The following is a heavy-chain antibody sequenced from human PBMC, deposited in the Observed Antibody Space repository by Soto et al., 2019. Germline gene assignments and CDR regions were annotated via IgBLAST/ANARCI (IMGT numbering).Heavy chain of an antibody. Sequence: GASVKVSCKASGGTFSSYAISWVRQAPGQGLEWMGGIIPIFGTANYAQKFQGRVTITADESTSTAYMELSSLRSEDTAVYYCARDGYDSSGYYFYYYGMDVWGQGTTVTVSS. J-gene: IGHJ6*02. V-gene: IGHV1-69*13. CDR2: IIPIFGTA. CDR3: ARDGYDSSGYYFYYYGMDV. CDR1: GGTFSSYA. D-gene: IGHD3-22*01.